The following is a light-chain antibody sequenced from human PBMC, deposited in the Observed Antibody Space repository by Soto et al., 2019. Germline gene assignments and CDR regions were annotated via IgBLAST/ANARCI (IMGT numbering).Light chain of an antibody. CDR2: AAS. Sequence: DIQMTQSPSSLSASVGDRVTITCRASQSISSYLNWYQQKPGKAPKLLIYAASSLQSGVPSRFSGSGSGTEFTLTISSLQPDDFATYYCQQSYSTSWTFGQGTKVDIK. CDR1: QSISSY. CDR3: QQSYSTSWT. J-gene: IGKJ1*01. V-gene: IGKV1-39*01.